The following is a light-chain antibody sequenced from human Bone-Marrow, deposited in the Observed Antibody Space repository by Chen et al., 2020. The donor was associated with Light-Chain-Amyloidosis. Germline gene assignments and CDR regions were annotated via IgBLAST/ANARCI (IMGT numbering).Light chain of an antibody. CDR1: DLPTKY. CDR3: QSADSSGTYEVI. Sequence: SSELTQPPSVSVSPGQTASITCSGDDLPTKYAYWYQQKPGQAPVLVIHRATERPSGISERFSGSSSGTTATLTISGVQAEDEADYHCQSADSSGTYEVIFGGGTKLTVL. J-gene: IGLJ2*01. CDR2: RAT. V-gene: IGLV3-25*03.